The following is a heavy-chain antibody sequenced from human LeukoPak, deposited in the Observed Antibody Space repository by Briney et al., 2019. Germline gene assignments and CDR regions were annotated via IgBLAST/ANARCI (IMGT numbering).Heavy chain of an antibody. CDR3: ARAVAGRLDY. D-gene: IGHD6-19*01. Sequence: SQTLSLTCALPGDSVSSNNAGWTWIRQSPSRGLEWLGRTYYRSKWYNDYAVSVKSRITISPDTSKNQFSLQLNSVTPEDTAVYYCARAVAGRLDYWGQGTLVTVSS. J-gene: IGHJ4*02. CDR2: TYYRSKWYN. CDR1: GDSVSSNNAG. V-gene: IGHV6-1*01.